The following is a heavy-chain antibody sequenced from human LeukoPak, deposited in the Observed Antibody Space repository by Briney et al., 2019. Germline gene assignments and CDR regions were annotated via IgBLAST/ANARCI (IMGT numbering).Heavy chain of an antibody. CDR3: ACRDGYNWDY. CDR2: FDPEDGET. D-gene: IGHD5-24*01. J-gene: IGHJ4*02. CDR1: GYTLTELS. Sequence: ASVKVSCKVSGYTLTELSMHWVRQAPGKGLERMGGFDPEDGETIYAQEFQGRVTMTEDTSTDTAYMELCSLRSEDAAVYYCACRDGYNWDYWGQGTLVTVSS. V-gene: IGHV1-24*01.